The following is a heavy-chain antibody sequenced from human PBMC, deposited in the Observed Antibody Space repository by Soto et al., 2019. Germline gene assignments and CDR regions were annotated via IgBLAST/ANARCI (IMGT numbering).Heavy chain of an antibody. D-gene: IGHD3-10*01. CDR2: IIPIFGTA. J-gene: IGHJ4*02. CDR1: GGTFSSYA. V-gene: IGHV1-69*13. CDR3: ARGLQPIEFGVIIY. Sequence: GASVKVSCKASGGTFSSYAISWVRQAPGQGLEWMGGIIPIFGTANYAQKFQGRVTITADESTSTAYMELSSLRSEDTAVYYCARGLQPIEFGVIIYWGQGTLVTVSS.